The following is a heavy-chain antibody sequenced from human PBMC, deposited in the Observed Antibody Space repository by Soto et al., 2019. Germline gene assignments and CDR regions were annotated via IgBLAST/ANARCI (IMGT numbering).Heavy chain of an antibody. CDR2: IYYSGST. CDR3: ARLEGLATISYYFDF. D-gene: IGHD3-9*01. Sequence: QLQLQESGPGLVKPSEALSLTCTVSGGSISSSNYYWGWIRQPPGKGLEWIGSIYYSGSTYYNPSLKSRVTISIDKSKNQFSLKLSSLTAADTAVYYCARLEGLATISYYFDFWVQGTLVTVSS. V-gene: IGHV4-39*01. J-gene: IGHJ4*02. CDR1: GGSISSSNYY.